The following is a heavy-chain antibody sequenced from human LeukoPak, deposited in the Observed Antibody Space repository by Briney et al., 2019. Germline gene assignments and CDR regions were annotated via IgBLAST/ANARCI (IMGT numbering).Heavy chain of an antibody. Sequence: SETLSLTCAVYGGSFSGYYWSWIRQPPGKGLEWIGEINHSGSTNYNPSLKSRVTISVDTSKNQFSLKLSSVTAADTAVYYCARHGRKRAYYYDSSGYGFDYWGQGTLVTVSS. CDR2: INHSGST. V-gene: IGHV4-34*01. J-gene: IGHJ4*02. CDR1: GGSFSGYY. D-gene: IGHD3-22*01. CDR3: ARHGRKRAYYYDSSGYGFDY.